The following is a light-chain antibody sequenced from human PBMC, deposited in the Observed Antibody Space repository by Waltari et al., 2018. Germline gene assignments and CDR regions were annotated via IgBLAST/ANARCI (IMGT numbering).Light chain of an antibody. J-gene: IGLJ3*02. CDR3: SSHTTRSLLGV. Sequence: QSVLTQPASVSGSPGQSITISCTGSSHDVDDFNYVAWYQQHPDKAPKLILFDVTTRASGVSRLFSGSKSADTASLTISGLQAEDEAFYYCSSHTTRSLLGVFGGGTKWTVL. CDR1: SHDVDDFNY. CDR2: DVT. V-gene: IGLV2-14*03.